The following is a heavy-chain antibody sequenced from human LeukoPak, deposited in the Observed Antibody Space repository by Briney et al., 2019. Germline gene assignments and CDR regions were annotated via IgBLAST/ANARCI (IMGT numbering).Heavy chain of an antibody. Sequence: GGSLRLSCAASGFSFSGHWMNWVRQPPGKGLEWVANIKADGSEKYYVDSVKGRFTISRDDAKRTVDLQMDNLRAEDTAIYYCAYRNNFEYWGQGTLVTVSS. J-gene: IGHJ4*02. CDR3: AYRNNFEY. D-gene: IGHD1-26*01. V-gene: IGHV3-7*05. CDR2: IKADGSEK. CDR1: GFSFSGHW.